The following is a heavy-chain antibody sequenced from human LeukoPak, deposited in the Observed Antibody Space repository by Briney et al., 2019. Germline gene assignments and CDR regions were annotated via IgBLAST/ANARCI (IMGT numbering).Heavy chain of an antibody. CDR1: GFTFSSYG. J-gene: IGHJ4*02. D-gene: IGHD5-12*01. V-gene: IGHV3-30*03. CDR2: ISYDGSNK. Sequence: PGGSLRLSFAASGFTFSSYGMHWVRQAPGKGLEWVAVISYDGSNKYYADSVKGRFTISRDNAKNTLHLQMNSLRAEDTAVYYCVRGGYRAYYVDYWGQGTLVTVSS. CDR3: VRGGYRAYYVDY.